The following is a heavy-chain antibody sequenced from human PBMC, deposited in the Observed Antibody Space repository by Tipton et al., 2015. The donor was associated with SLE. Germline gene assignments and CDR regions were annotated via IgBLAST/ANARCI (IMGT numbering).Heavy chain of an antibody. CDR3: ARGFRADL. CDR2: VTGSETT. V-gene: IGHV4-61*01. CDR1: GDSVSGGSMTYHY. Sequence: TLSLTCKVSGDSVSGGSMTYHYWSWIRQPPGRGLEWIGFVTGSETTTYNPSLESRVTISVDTSKYEVSLRLTSVTSADTAVYYCARGFRADLWGQGTTVTVSS. D-gene: IGHD3-10*01. J-gene: IGHJ3*01.